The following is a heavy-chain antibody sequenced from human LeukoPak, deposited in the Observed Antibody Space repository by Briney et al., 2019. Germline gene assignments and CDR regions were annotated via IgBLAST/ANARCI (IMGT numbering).Heavy chain of an antibody. D-gene: IGHD4-17*01. CDR2: ISASGGST. CDR3: AINPGDYDDFDY. V-gene: IGHV3-23*01. Sequence: GGSLRLSCAASGFTFNTYAMSWVRQAPGKGLEWVSGISASGGSTYYADSVKGRFTISRDNSNNMLYLQMNSLRADDTALYYCAINPGDYDDFDYWGQGTLVTVSS. J-gene: IGHJ4*02. CDR1: GFTFNTYA.